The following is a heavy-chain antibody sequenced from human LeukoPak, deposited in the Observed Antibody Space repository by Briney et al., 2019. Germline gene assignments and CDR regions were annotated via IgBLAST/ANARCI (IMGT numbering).Heavy chain of an antibody. Sequence: PSETLSLTCRVSGGCISIYYWSWIRQPAGKGREWIGHIYTSGSTNYNPSLESRVTMSVDTSKNQFSLKLSSVTAADTAVYYCARDFGLWSGYSSFDYWGQGTLVTVSS. CDR2: IYTSGST. CDR3: ARDFGLWSGYSSFDY. CDR1: GGCISIYY. V-gene: IGHV4-4*07. D-gene: IGHD3-3*01. J-gene: IGHJ4*02.